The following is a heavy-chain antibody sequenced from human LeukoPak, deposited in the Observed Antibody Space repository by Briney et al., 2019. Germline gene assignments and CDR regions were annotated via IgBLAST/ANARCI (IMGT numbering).Heavy chain of an antibody. CDR3: ARGPTTYSDSDYYYYMDV. D-gene: IGHD3-9*01. J-gene: IGHJ6*03. CDR1: GGTFSSYA. V-gene: IGHV1-69*05. CDR2: IIPIFGTA. Sequence: SVKVSCKASGGTFSSYAISWVRQAPGQGLEWMGGIIPIFGTANYAQKFQGRVTITTDESTSTAYMELSSLRSEDTAVYYCARGPTTYSDSDYYYYMDVWGKGTTVTVSS.